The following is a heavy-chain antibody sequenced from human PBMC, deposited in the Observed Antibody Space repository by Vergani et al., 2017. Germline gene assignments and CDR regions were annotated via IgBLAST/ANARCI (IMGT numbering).Heavy chain of an antibody. V-gene: IGHV4-30-4*08. CDR2: IYYSGST. D-gene: IGHD3-10*01. J-gene: IGHJ6*02. CDR3: ARDRRFGELSTDYYYYGMDV. Sequence: QVQLQESGPGLVKPSQTLSLTCTVSGRSISSGDYYWSWIRQPPGKGLEWIGYIYYSGSTYYNPSLKSRVTISVETSKNQFSLKLSSVTAADTAVYYCARDRRFGELSTDYYYYGMDVWGQGTTVTVSS. CDR1: GRSISSGDYY.